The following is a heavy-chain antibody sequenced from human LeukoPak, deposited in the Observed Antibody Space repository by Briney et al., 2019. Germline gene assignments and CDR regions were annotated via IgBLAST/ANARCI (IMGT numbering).Heavy chain of an antibody. J-gene: IGHJ4*02. Sequence: SETLSLTCNVSGDSISSNYCWDWIRQPPGKGLEWIATIWYSGGTNYNPSLESRVIISVDTSKTQFSLRLTSVTATDTAIYYCARRYCSGGVCYFFDSWGQGTLVTVSS. D-gene: IGHD2-15*01. CDR2: IWYSGGT. CDR3: ARRYCSGGVCYFFDS. CDR1: GDSISSNYC. V-gene: IGHV4-39*01.